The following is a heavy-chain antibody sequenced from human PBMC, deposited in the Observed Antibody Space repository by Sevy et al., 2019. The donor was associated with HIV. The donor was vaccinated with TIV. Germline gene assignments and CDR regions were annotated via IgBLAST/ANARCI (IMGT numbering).Heavy chain of an antibody. CDR1: GFTFNNAW. Sequence: LGGSLRLSCAASGFTFNNAWMSWVRQAPGKGLEWVGRIKSKTDGGTTDYAAPVKGRFTISRDDSKNTLYLQMNSLKTEDTAVYYCTTDVVGATHFAYWGQGTLVTVSS. J-gene: IGHJ4*02. D-gene: IGHD1-26*01. CDR3: TTDVVGATHFAY. V-gene: IGHV3-15*01. CDR2: IKSKTDGGTT.